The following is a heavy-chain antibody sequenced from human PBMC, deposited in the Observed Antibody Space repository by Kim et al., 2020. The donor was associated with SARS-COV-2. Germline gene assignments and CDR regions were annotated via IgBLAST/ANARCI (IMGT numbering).Heavy chain of an antibody. CDR1: GFTFSSYS. CDR3: AGDNGITIFGVVMPAHRFPDY. J-gene: IGHJ4*02. Sequence: GGSLRLSCAASGFTFSSYSMNWVRQAPGKGLEWVSSISISRSYIYYPDSVKGRFTISRDNAKNSLYLQMNSLRAEDTAVYYCAGDNGITIFGVVMPAHRFPDYWGQGTLVTVSS. D-gene: IGHD3-3*01. CDR2: ISISRSYI. V-gene: IGHV3-21*01.